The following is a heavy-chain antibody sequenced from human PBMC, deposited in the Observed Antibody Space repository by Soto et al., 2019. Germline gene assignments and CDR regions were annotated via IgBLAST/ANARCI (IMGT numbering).Heavy chain of an antibody. D-gene: IGHD3-3*01. CDR2: IIPIFGTA. CDR3: VHYDFWSGPGSDY. Sequence: SVKVSCKASGGTYSSYAISWVRQAPGQGLEWMGGIIPIFGTANYAQKFQGRVTITADESTSTAYMELSSLRSEDTAVYYCVHYDFWSGPGSDYWGQGTLVTVSS. J-gene: IGHJ4*02. V-gene: IGHV1-69*13. CDR1: GGTYSSYA.